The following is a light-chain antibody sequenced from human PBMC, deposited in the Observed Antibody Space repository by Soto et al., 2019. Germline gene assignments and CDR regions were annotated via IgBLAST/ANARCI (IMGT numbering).Light chain of an antibody. V-gene: IGLV7-46*01. CDR2: DTS. J-gene: IGLJ2*01. CDR1: TGAVTSGHY. CDR3: LLSYSGALPV. Sequence: QAVVTQEPSLTVSPGGTVTLTCGSSTGAVTSGHYPYWFQQKPGQAPRTLIYDTSNKHSWTPARFSGSLLGGKAALTLSGAQPEDGAEYYCLLSYSGALPVFGGGTKLTVL.